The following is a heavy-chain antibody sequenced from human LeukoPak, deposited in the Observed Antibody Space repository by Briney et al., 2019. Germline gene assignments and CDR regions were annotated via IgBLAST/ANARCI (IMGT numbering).Heavy chain of an antibody. D-gene: IGHD5-24*01. J-gene: IGHJ4*02. Sequence: ASVKVSCKASGYTFTSYYMHWVRQAPGQGLEWMGIINPSGGSTSYTQKFQGRVTMTRDTSTSTVYMELSSLRSEDTAVYYCARSEMATIDFDYWGQGTLVTVSS. V-gene: IGHV1-46*01. CDR2: INPSGGST. CDR1: GYTFTSYY. CDR3: ARSEMATIDFDY.